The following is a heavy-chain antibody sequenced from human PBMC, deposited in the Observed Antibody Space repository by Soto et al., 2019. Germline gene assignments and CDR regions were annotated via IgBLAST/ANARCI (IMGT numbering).Heavy chain of an antibody. Sequence: TGGSLRLSCAASGFTFSSYAMSWVRQAPGKGPEWVSAISGSGGSTYYADSVKGRFTISRDNSKNTLYLQMNSLRAEDTAVYYCAKDLSYSSSWYPHANWFDPWGQGTLVTVSS. CDR1: GFTFSSYA. V-gene: IGHV3-23*01. D-gene: IGHD6-13*01. CDR3: AKDLSYSSSWYPHANWFDP. J-gene: IGHJ5*02. CDR2: ISGSGGST.